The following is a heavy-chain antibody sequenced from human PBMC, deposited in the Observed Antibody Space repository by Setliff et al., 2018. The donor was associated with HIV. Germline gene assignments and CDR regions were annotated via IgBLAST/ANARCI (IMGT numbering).Heavy chain of an antibody. CDR3: AILQGYSYDSNGYYYLDY. D-gene: IGHD3-22*01. J-gene: IGHJ4*02. CDR1: GYSINNGLY. Sequence: PSETLSLTCTVSGYSINNGLYWAWIRQPPGKGLEWIGSINHSGDTYYTPSLTSRVTVSVDTSNNQFSLKLTSVTAADTAVYFCAILQGYSYDSNGYYYLDYWGQGTLVTVSS. CDR2: INHSGDT. V-gene: IGHV4-38-2*02.